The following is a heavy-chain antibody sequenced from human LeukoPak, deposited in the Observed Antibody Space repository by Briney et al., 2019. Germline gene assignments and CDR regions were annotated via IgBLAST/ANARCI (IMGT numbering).Heavy chain of an antibody. CDR3: ARTLVATGTDAFDI. Sequence: GGSLRLSCAASGFTVSSNYMSWVRQAPGKGLEWVSVLYPDGRTFYADSVKGRFTISRDNSKNTLYLQMNSLRAEETALYYCARTLVATGTDAFDIWGQGTLVTVSS. J-gene: IGHJ3*02. D-gene: IGHD5-12*01. CDR2: LYPDGRT. CDR1: GFTVSSNY. V-gene: IGHV3-66*01.